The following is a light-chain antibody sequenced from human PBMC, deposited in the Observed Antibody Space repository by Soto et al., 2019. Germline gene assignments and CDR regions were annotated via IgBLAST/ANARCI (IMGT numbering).Light chain of an antibody. J-gene: IGKJ4*01. CDR2: DAS. CDR1: QSVSSY. Sequence: EIVLTQSPATLSLSPGERATLSCRASQSVSSYSAWYQQKPGQAPRLLIYDASNRAAGIPARFSGSGSGTDFTLTISSLEPEDFAVYFCQQRSNWLLTFGGGTKVEIK. V-gene: IGKV3-11*01. CDR3: QQRSNWLLT.